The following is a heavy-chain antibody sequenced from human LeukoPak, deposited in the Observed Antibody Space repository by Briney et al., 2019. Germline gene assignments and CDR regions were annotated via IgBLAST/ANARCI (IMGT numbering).Heavy chain of an antibody. J-gene: IGHJ6*02. CDR2: INPNSGGT. CDR1: GYTFTGYY. Sequence: GASVKVSCKASGYTFTGYYMHWVRQAPGQGLEWMGWINPNSGGTNYAQKFQGWDTMTRDTSISTAYMELSRLRSDDTAVYYCASLGVFSYYGMDVWGQGTTVTVSS. CDR3: ASLGVFSYYGMDV. V-gene: IGHV1-2*04. D-gene: IGHD2-8*01.